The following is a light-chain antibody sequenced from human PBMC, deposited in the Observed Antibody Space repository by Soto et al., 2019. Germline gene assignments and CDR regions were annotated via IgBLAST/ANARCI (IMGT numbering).Light chain of an antibody. V-gene: IGKV3-15*01. CDR2: GAS. CDR3: QQYHDWPPLFT. CDR1: QNVGTN. J-gene: IGKJ3*01. Sequence: EMLMTQSPATLSVSPGERVTLYCRASQNVGTNLAWYQQRPGQAPRLLISGASTGVTGLPDRFSGSGSGTEFTLTISSLQFEDFAVYYCQQYHDWPPLFTFGPGTKVDIK.